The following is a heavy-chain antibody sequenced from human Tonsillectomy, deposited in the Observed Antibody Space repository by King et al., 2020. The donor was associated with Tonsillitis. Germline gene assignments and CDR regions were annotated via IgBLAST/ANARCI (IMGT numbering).Heavy chain of an antibody. CDR3: ARDPRYCSGGSCYSFFGY. V-gene: IGHV3-74*01. D-gene: IGHD2-15*01. CDR1: GFTFSSYW. CDR2: LNNDGSST. Sequence: VQLVESGGGLVQPGGSLRLSCAASGFTFSSYWMHWVRQAPGKGLVWVSRLNNDGSSTTYADSVKGRFTISRDNAKNTLYLQMNSLRAEDTAVYYCARDPRYCSGGSCYSFFGYWGQGTLVTVSS. J-gene: IGHJ4*02.